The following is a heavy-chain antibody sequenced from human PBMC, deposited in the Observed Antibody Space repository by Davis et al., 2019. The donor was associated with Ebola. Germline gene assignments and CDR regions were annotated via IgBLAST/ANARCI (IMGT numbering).Heavy chain of an antibody. CDR3: ARGPDDTAWFDP. CDR2: IIPILGIA. J-gene: IGHJ5*02. D-gene: IGHD3-9*01. CDR1: GGTFSSYA. Sequence: AASVKVSCKASGGTFSSYAISWVRQAPGQGLEWMGRIIPILGIANYAQKFQGRVTITADKSTSTAYMELSSLRSEDTAVYYCARGPDDTAWFDPWGQGTLVTVSS. V-gene: IGHV1-69*04.